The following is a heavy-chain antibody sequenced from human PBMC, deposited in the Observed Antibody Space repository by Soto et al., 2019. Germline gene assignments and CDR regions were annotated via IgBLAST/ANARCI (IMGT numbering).Heavy chain of an antibody. D-gene: IGHD6-19*01. CDR1: GFTFSSYS. J-gene: IGHJ4*02. Sequence: EVQLVESGGGLVKPGGSLRLSCAASGFTFSSYSMNWVRQAPGKGLEWVSSISSSSSYIYYADSVKGRFTISGDNAKNSLYLQMNSLRAEDTAVYYCASKQWLGSLPFDYWGQGTLVTVSS. CDR2: ISSSSSYI. V-gene: IGHV3-21*01. CDR3: ASKQWLGSLPFDY.